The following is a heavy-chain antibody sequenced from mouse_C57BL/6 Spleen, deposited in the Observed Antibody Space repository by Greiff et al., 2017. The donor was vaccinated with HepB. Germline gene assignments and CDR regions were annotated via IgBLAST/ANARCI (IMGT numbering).Heavy chain of an antibody. CDR2: IDPSDSYT. J-gene: IGHJ2*01. V-gene: IGHV1-50*01. Sequence: QVQLQQPGAELVKPGASVKLSCKASGYTFTSYWMQWVKQRPGQGLEWIGEIDPSDSYTNYNQKFKGKATITVDTSSSTAYMQLSSLTSEDSAVYYCARVRYPYWGQGTTLTVSS. CDR3: ARVRYPY. D-gene: IGHD2-14*01. CDR1: GYTFTSYW.